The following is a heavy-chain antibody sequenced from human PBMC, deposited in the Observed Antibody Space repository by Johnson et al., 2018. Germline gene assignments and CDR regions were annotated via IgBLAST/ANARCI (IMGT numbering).Heavy chain of an antibody. CDR2: ISYDGSNK. D-gene: IGHD6-19*01. J-gene: IGHJ3*02. V-gene: IGHV3-30*03. Sequence: QVQLVESGGGVVQPGGSLRLSCAASGFTFSSYWMHWVRQAPGKGLEWVAVISYDGSNKYYADSVKGRFTISRDNAKNTLYLQMNSLRAEDTAVYYCARAVAGTRNALVIWGQGTLVTVS. CDR1: GFTFSSYW. CDR3: ARAVAGTRNALVI.